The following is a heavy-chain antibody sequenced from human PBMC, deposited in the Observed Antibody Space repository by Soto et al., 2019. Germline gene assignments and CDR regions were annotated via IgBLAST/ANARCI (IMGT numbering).Heavy chain of an antibody. Sequence: GASVKVSCKASGYTFTSYYMHWVRQAPGQGLEWMGIINPSGGSTNYAQKFQGRVTMTRDTSTSTVYMVLSSLRSEDTAVYYCARDDSCAWSLRHFQHWGRGTLVTFSS. J-gene: IGHJ1*01. CDR1: GYTFTSYY. CDR3: ARDDSCAWSLRHFQH. D-gene: IGHD2-15*01. CDR2: INPSGGST. V-gene: IGHV1-46*01.